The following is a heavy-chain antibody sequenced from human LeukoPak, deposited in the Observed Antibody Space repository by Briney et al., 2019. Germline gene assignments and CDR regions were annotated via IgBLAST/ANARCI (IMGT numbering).Heavy chain of an antibody. CDR2: IRSKAYGGTT. CDR1: GFTFGDYA. V-gene: IGHV3-49*04. Sequence: GGSLRLSCTASGFTFGDYAMSWVCQAPGKGLEWVGFIRSKAYGGTTEYAASVKGRFTISRDDSKSIAYLQMNSLKTEDTAVYYCTRDLRAKDGMDVWGQGTTVTVSS. CDR3: TRDLRAKDGMDV. D-gene: IGHD4/OR15-4a*01. J-gene: IGHJ6*02.